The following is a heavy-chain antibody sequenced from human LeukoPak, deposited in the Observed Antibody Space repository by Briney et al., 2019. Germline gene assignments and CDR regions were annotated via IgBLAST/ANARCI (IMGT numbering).Heavy chain of an antibody. V-gene: IGHV4-31*03. CDR2: IYYSGST. Sequence: PSQTLSLTCTVSGGSLSSGGYYWSWLRQHPGTGLEWIGYIYYSGSTYCNPSLKSRVTISVDTSKNQFSLKLSSVTAADTAVYYCARVAVNSGSYDGVHFDYWGQGTLVTVSS. CDR3: ARVAVNSGSYDGVHFDY. D-gene: IGHD3-10*01. CDR1: GGSLSSGGYY. J-gene: IGHJ4*02.